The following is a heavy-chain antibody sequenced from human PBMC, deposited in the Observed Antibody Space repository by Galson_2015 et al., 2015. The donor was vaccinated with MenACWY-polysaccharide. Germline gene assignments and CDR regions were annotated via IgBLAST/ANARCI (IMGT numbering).Heavy chain of an antibody. CDR2: IYYSGAT. J-gene: IGHJ4*02. Sequence: PGKGLEWIGYIYYSGATYYSPSLKSRITMSVDTSKNQFSLEVNSVTAADTAVYYCARVIAAAGAYYFDYWGQGTLVTVSS. V-gene: IGHV4-30-4*01. CDR3: ARVIAAAGAYYFDY. D-gene: IGHD6-13*01.